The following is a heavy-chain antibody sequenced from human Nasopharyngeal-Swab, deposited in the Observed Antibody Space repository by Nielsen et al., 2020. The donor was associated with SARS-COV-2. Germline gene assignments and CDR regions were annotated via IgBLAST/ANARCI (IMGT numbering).Heavy chain of an antibody. D-gene: IGHD2-15*01. J-gene: IGHJ5*02. CDR1: GFTFSIYS. V-gene: IGHV3-48*02. CDR3: AKDSGAGFCDGGSCFPKNH. CDR2: ISSSGGTM. Sequence: GESLKISCATSGFTFSIYSMNWVRQAPGKGLEWVSYISSSGGTMYYTDSVKGRFTISRDNVKHSLFLQMNSLRDDDTAVYYCAKDSGAGFCDGGSCFPKNHWGQGTLGTVSS.